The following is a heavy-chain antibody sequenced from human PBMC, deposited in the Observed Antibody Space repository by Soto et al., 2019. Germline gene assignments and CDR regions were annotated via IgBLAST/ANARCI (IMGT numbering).Heavy chain of an antibody. CDR2: IYYSGST. CDR3: ARDLRGSYLIYYYGMDV. D-gene: IGHD1-26*01. Sequence: TLSLTCTVSGGSISSGGYYWSWIRQHPGKGLEWIGYIYYSGSTYYNPSLKSRVTISVDTSKNQFSLKLSSVTAADTAVYYCARDLRGSYLIYYYGMDVWGQGTTVTVSS. J-gene: IGHJ6*02. CDR1: GGSISSGGYY. V-gene: IGHV4-31*03.